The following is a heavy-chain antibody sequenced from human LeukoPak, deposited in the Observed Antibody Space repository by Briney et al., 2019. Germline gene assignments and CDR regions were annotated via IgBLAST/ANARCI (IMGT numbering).Heavy chain of an antibody. CDR2: IYNDGST. V-gene: IGHV3-53*01. CDR3: ARNILFAFDI. CDR1: GLTVSSSY. Sequence: GGSLRLSCAASGLTVSSSYMSWVRQAPGKGLEWVSIIYNDGSTYYADSMKGRFTISTDNSKNTLYLQVNSLRAEDTAMYYCARNILFAFDIWGQGTMVTVSS. J-gene: IGHJ3*02. D-gene: IGHD2/OR15-2a*01.